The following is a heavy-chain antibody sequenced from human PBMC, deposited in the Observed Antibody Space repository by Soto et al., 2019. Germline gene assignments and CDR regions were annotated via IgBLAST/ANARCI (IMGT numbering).Heavy chain of an antibody. D-gene: IGHD3-22*01. V-gene: IGHV1-69*13. CDR1: GGTFSSYA. J-gene: IGHJ6*02. CDR2: IIPIFGTA. Sequence: SVKVSCKASGGTFSSYAISWVRQAPGQGLEWMGGIIPIFGTANYAQKFQGRVTITADESTSTAFMELSSLRSEDTAVYYCARDPPTYYYDSSVRYGMDVWGQGTTVTVSS. CDR3: ARDPPTYYYDSSVRYGMDV.